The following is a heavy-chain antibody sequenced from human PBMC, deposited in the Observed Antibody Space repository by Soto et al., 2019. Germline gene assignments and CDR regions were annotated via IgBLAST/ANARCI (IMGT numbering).Heavy chain of an antibody. V-gene: IGHV4-59*08. CDR2: FYYSGST. D-gene: IGHD3-9*01. CDR1: GGSFSTYY. Sequence: SSETLSLTCTVSGGSFSTYYWGWIRQPPGKGLEWIGHFYYSGSTTYNPSLQSGVTISVDTSNNQFSLKLMSVSAADTAVYYCGRLEGLATISYYFDYWGQGALVTVSS. CDR3: GRLEGLATISYYFDY. J-gene: IGHJ4*02.